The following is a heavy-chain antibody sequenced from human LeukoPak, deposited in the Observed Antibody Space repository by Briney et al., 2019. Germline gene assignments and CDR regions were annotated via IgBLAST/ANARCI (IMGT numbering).Heavy chain of an antibody. V-gene: IGHV4-59*12. CDR1: GGSISSYY. CDR2: IYDSGST. D-gene: IGHD2-15*01. J-gene: IGHJ2*01. Sequence: PSETLSLTCTVSGGSISSYYWSWIRQPPGKGLEWIGYIYDSGSTNYNPSLKSRVTISVDTSKNQFSLKLSSVTAADTAVYYCARDREDIVVVVAATRNWYFDLWGRGTLVTVSS. CDR3: ARDREDIVVVVAATRNWYFDL.